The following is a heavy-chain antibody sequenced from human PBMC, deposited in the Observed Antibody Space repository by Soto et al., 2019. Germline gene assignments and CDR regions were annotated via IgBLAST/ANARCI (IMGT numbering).Heavy chain of an antibody. CDR2: ISAYNGNT. D-gene: IGHD1-26*01. V-gene: IGHV1-18*01. J-gene: IGHJ4*02. CDR3: ARVWWEPHLPYARKSYGFDY. Sequence: ASVKVSCKASGYTFTSYGISWVRQAPGQGLEWMGWISAYNGNTNYAQKLQGRVTMTTDTSTSTAYMELRSLRSEDTAVYYCARVWWEPHLPYARKSYGFDYWGQGTLVTVSS. CDR1: GYTFTSYG.